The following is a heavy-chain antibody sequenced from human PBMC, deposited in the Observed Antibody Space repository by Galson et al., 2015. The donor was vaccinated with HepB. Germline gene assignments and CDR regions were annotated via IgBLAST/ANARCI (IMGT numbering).Heavy chain of an antibody. CDR1: GFTFSSYT. CDR2: ISTNGATI. J-gene: IGHJ3*02. CDR3: ATTKFGSGAYWTFGI. V-gene: IGHV3-48*04. Sequence: SLRLSCAASGFTFSSYTMNWVRQAPGKGLQWVSYISTNGATIHYADSVKGRFTIARDNATNTMWLQMNSLRAEDTAVYYCATTKFGSGAYWTFGIWGQGTLVTVSS. D-gene: IGHD4/OR15-4a*01.